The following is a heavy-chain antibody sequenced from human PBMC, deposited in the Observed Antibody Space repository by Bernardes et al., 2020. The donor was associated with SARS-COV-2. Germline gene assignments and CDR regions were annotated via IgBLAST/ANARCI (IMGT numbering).Heavy chain of an antibody. CDR2: ISGSGGST. V-gene: IGHV3-23*01. J-gene: IGHJ4*02. D-gene: IGHD4-17*01. Sequence: GGSLRLSCAASGFTFSSYAMSWVRQAPGKGLEWLSGISGSGGSTYYADSVKGRFTMSRDNSKNTLYLQMNSLRAEDTAIYYCAKWKPRGGDYAFDCWGQGTLVTVSS. CDR1: GFTFSSYA. CDR3: AKWKPRGGDYAFDC.